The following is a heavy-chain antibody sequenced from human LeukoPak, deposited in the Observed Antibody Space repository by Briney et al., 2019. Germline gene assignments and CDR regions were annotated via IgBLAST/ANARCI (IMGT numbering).Heavy chain of an antibody. J-gene: IGHJ4*02. CDR2: NRRNDFGGTT. CDR1: GFSFGDHA. D-gene: IGHD6-13*01. Sequence: GGSLRLSCTTSGFSFGDHALSWFRQAPGKGPEWVGINRRNDFGGTTEYAASVKGRFTISRDVSKSIAYLQMNSLKPEDTATYFCTRDWGITSAGPDYWGQGSLVTVSS. V-gene: IGHV3-49*03. CDR3: TRDWGITSAGPDY.